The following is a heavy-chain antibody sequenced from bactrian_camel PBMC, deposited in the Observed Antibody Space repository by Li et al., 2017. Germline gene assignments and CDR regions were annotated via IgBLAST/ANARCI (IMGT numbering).Heavy chain of an antibody. J-gene: IGHJ4*01. Sequence: VQLVESGGGLVQPGGSLTLSCAASGFTFSNNWMHWVRQAPGKGLEWVSTIYTEDGRTNSADSVKGRFTISLDNAKNTLYLQMNSLTPEDTAMYFCAANPVGWSLSLLPGSFGYWARGPRSPSP. D-gene: IGHD2*01. CDR1: GFTFSNNW. V-gene: IGHV3S1*01. CDR2: IYTEDGRT.